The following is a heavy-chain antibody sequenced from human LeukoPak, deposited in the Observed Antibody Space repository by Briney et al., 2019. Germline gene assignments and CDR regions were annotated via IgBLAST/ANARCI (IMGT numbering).Heavy chain of an antibody. CDR1: GFTFGDYA. J-gene: IGHJ4*02. Sequence: PGGSLRLSCTASGFTFGDYAMSWFRQAPGKGLEWVGFIRSKAYGGTTEYAASVKGRFTISRDDSKSIAYLQMNSLKTEDTAVYYCTRDRDDYGDLVDYWGQGTLVTVSS. CDR2: IRSKAYGGTT. CDR3: TRDRDDYGDLVDY. D-gene: IGHD4-17*01. V-gene: IGHV3-49*03.